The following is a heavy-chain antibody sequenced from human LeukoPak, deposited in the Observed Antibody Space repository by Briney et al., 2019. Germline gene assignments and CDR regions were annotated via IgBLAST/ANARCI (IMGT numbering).Heavy chain of an antibody. V-gene: IGHV3-20*04. CDR1: GFTVNSNY. Sequence: PGGALRLSCAASGFTVNSNYMSWVRQAPGKGLEWVSGINWYGVSTGYADSVKGRFTISRDNVKISLYLQMNSLRAEDTALYYCARDGVAGKVGEFDYWGQGTLVTVSS. D-gene: IGHD1-26*01. CDR2: INWYGVST. CDR3: ARDGVAGKVGEFDY. J-gene: IGHJ4*02.